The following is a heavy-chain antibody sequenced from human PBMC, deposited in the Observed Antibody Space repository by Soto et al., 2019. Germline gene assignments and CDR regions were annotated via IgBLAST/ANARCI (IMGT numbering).Heavy chain of an antibody. Sequence: GESLKISCKGSGYSFTSYWIGWVRQMPGKGLEWMGIIYPGDSDTRYSPSFQGQVTISADKSISTAYLQWSSLKASATAMYYCASKDVEGDFDWLSPPYYFDYWGQGTLVTVSS. V-gene: IGHV5-51*01. CDR2: IYPGDSDT. D-gene: IGHD3-9*01. CDR1: GYSFTSYW. J-gene: IGHJ4*02. CDR3: ASKDVEGDFDWLSPPYYFDY.